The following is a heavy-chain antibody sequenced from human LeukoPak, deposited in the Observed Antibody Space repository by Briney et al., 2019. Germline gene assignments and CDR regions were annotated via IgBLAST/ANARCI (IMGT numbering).Heavy chain of an antibody. CDR1: GFTFSSFA. V-gene: IGHV3-23*01. CDR3: AKDSFIGSIYCSGGSCYFGFDY. D-gene: IGHD2-15*01. CDR2: ISCSGGST. Sequence: GGCLRLSCAASGFTFSSFAISWVRPAPGEGVGWGSAISCSGGSTYYADSVKGRFTISRDNSKNTLYLQMNSLRAEDTAVYYCAKDSFIGSIYCSGGSCYFGFDYWGQGTLVTVSS. J-gene: IGHJ4*02.